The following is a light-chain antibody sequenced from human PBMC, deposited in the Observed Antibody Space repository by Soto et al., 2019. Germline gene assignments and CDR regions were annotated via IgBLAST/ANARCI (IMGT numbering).Light chain of an antibody. Sequence: DIQMTQYPSSLSASVGDRVTITCRASHDISTYLAWYQQKPGKAPKLMIYEASTLQSGVPSRFSGSGSGTEFTLTISGLLPEDFATYHCQQLNTLPFTFGQGTRLE. CDR2: EAS. V-gene: IGKV1-9*01. CDR1: HDISTY. CDR3: QQLNTLPFT. J-gene: IGKJ5*01.